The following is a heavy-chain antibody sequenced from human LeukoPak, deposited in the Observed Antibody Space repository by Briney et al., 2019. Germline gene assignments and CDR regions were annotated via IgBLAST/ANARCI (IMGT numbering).Heavy chain of an antibody. Sequence: GASVKVSCKASGYTFTGYYMHWVRQAPGQGLEWMGWISAYNGNTNHAQNFQGRVTMTRDTSISTAYMELSRLRSDDTAVYYCARDTPVDDILTGLDWFDPWGQGTLVTVSS. CDR3: ARDTPVDDILTGLDWFDP. V-gene: IGHV1-2*02. CDR1: GYTFTGYY. J-gene: IGHJ5*02. D-gene: IGHD3-9*01. CDR2: ISAYNGNT.